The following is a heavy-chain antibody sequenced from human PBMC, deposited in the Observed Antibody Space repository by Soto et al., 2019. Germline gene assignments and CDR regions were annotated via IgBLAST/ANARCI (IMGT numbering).Heavy chain of an antibody. Sequence: QVQLQESGPGLVKPSGTLSLTCAVSGGSISSSNWWSWVRQPPGKGLEWIGEIYHSGSTNYNPSLKSRVTISGDKSRNQFSLTLSSVTAADTAVYYCASLRRTTLRPPSFDLWGRGTLVTVSS. V-gene: IGHV4-4*02. CDR1: GGSISSSNW. CDR2: IYHSGST. CDR3: ASLRRTTLRPPSFDL. J-gene: IGHJ2*01. D-gene: IGHD4-4*01.